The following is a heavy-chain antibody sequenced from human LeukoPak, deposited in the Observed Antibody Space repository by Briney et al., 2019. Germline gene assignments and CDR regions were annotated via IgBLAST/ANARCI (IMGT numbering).Heavy chain of an antibody. D-gene: IGHD5-12*01. CDR3: ARGSRIYSGYYYGMDV. J-gene: IGHJ6*02. V-gene: IGHV1-2*02. CDR2: INPNSGGT. CDR1: GYTFTGYY. Sequence: ASVKVSCKASGYTFTGYYMRWVRQAPGQGLEWMGWINPNSGGTNYAQKFQGRVTMTRDTSISTAYMELSRLRSDDTAVYYCARGSRIYSGYYYGMDVWGQGTTVTVSS.